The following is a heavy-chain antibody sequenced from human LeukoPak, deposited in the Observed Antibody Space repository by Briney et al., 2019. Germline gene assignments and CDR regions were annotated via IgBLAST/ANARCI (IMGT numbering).Heavy chain of an antibody. Sequence: PGGSLSLSCEVSGFTFSDYYMSWIRQAPGMGLEWLSYISSSGSTIYYADSVKGRFTISRDSANNSLYLQMNGLRAEDTAVYFCARKTYGSEFYVDYWGQGTLVTVSS. CDR2: ISSSGSTI. J-gene: IGHJ4*02. D-gene: IGHD3-10*01. V-gene: IGHV3-11*01. CDR3: ARKTYGSEFYVDY. CDR1: GFTFSDYY.